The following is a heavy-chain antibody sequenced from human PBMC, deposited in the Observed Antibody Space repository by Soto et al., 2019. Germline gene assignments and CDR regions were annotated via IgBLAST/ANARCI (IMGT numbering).Heavy chain of an antibody. CDR2: ISYDGSNK. D-gene: IGHD6-6*01. CDR3: ARDQGAARLPQYYFDY. J-gene: IGHJ4*02. CDR1: GFTFSSYA. V-gene: IGHV3-30-3*01. Sequence: QVQLVESGGGVVQPGRSLRLSCAASGFTFSSYAMHWVRQAPGKGLEWVAVISYDGSNKYYADSVKGRFTISRDNSKNTLYLKMNSLRAEDTAVYYCARDQGAARLPQYYFDYWGQGTLVTVSS.